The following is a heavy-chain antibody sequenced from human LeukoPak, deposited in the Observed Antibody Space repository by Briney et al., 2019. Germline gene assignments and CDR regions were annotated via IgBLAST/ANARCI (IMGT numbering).Heavy chain of an antibody. D-gene: IGHD1-26*01. V-gene: IGHV3-21*01. J-gene: IGHJ3*02. CDR3: ARDLWELLRCGFDI. CDR1: GFTFSRYT. CDR2: ISGSSTYI. Sequence: AGGSLRLSCAASGFTFSRYTMNWVRQAPGKGLEWVSSISGSSTYIYYADSVKGRFTISRDNAKNSLFLQMNSLRAEDTAVYYCARDLWELLRCGFDIWGQGTMVTVSS.